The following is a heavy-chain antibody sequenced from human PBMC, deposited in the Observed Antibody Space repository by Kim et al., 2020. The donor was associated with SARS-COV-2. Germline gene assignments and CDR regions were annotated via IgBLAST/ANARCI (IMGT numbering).Heavy chain of an antibody. J-gene: IGHJ4*02. CDR2: T. V-gene: IGHV3-23*01. Sequence: TYYAESMKGRFTISRDNSKNSLYLQVNSLRADDTAVYYCAKGVVGPPLDFWRQGTLVTVSS. D-gene: IGHD3-22*01. CDR3: AKGVVGPPLDF.